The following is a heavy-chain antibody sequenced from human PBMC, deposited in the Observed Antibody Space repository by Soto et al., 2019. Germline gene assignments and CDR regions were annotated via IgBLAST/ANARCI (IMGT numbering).Heavy chain of an antibody. J-gene: IGHJ4*02. D-gene: IGHD2-2*01. CDR1: GYTFTSYA. CDR3: ARGIVVVPAARVDY. Sequence: SVKVSCKASGYTFTSYAMHWVRQAPGQRLEWMGWINAGNGNTKYSQKFQGRVTITRDTSASTAYMELSSLRSEDTAVYYCARGIVVVPAARVDYWGQGTLVTVSS. V-gene: IGHV1-3*01. CDR2: INAGNGNT.